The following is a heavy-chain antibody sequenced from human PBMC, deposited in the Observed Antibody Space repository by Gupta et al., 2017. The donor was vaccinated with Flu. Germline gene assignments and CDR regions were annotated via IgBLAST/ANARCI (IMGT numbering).Heavy chain of an antibody. V-gene: IGHV1-2*02. Sequence: GLEWMGWINPNSGGTNYAQKFQGRVTMTRDTSISTAYMELSRLRSDDTAVYYCARDVCAIFGVASDCYGMDVWGQGTTVTVSS. CDR3: ARDVCAIFGVASDCYGMDV. CDR2: INPNSGGT. J-gene: IGHJ6*02. D-gene: IGHD3-3*01.